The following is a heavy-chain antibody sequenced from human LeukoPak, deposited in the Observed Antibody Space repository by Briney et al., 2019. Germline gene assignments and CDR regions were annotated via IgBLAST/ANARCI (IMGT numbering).Heavy chain of an antibody. CDR2: IYYSGST. CDR1: GGSISSSSYY. D-gene: IGHD3-3*01. J-gene: IGHJ4*02. CDR3: ARALRFLEWLPPAAFDY. Sequence: LETLSLTCTVSGGSISSSSYYWGWIRQPPGKGLEWIGSIYYSGSTYYNPSLKSRVTISVDTSKNQFSLKLSSVTAADTAVYYCARALRFLEWLPPAAFDYWGQGTLVTVSS. V-gene: IGHV4-39*01.